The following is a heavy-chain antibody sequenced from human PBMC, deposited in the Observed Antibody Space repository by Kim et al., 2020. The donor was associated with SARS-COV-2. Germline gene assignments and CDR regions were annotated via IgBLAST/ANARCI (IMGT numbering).Heavy chain of an antibody. CDR3: ARDQYCSGGSCYSYYGMDV. D-gene: IGHD2-15*01. V-gene: IGHV1-18*01. Sequence: ASVKVSCKASGYTFTSYGISWVRQAPGQGLEWMGWISAYNGNTNYAQKLQGRVTMTTDTSTSTAYMELRSLRSDDTAVYYCARDQYCSGGSCYSYYGMDVWGQGTTVTVSS. J-gene: IGHJ6*02. CDR1: GYTFTSYG. CDR2: ISAYNGNT.